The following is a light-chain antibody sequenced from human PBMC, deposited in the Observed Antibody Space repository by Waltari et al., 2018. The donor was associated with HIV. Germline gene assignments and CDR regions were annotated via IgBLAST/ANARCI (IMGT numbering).Light chain of an antibody. J-gene: IGKJ1*01. CDR1: QGISNS. CDR2: GAS. V-gene: IGKV1-NL1*01. Sequence: DIQMPQSPSSLSASVGDRVTITCRASQGISNSLAWYQQKPGKAPNLLISGASRLESGVPSRFSGSGSGTDYTLTISSLQPEDFATYYCQQYYSTPQTFGQGTKVEIK. CDR3: QQYYSTPQT.